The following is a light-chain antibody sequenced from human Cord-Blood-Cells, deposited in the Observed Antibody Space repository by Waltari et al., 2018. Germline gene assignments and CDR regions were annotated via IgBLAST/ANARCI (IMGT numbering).Light chain of an antibody. V-gene: IGKV1-8*01. Sequence: ALRMTQSPSSFSAPTGDRVPITFRARQGISSYLAWYQQKPGTGPKLLIYAGSTLQSGVPRRFSGSGSGTDFTLTMSCLQSEDFATSYCQQYYSYPGFRGGTEVEIK. CDR2: AGS. CDR3: QQYYSYPG. CDR1: QGISSY. J-gene: IGKJ4*01.